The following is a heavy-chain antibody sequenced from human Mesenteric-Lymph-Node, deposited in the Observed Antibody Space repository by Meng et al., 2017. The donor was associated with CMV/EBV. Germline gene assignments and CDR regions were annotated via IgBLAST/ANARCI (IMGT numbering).Heavy chain of an antibody. CDR2: IIPILGIA. CDR1: GGTFSSYT. V-gene: IGHV1-69*02. CDR3: AGGIAAAGSRWFDP. J-gene: IGHJ5*02. D-gene: IGHD6-13*01. Sequence: QVQVVQSRAEEKKPGSSVKVSCKASGGTFSSYTISWVRQAPGQGLEWMGRIIPILGIANYAQKFQGRVTITADKSTSTAYMELSSLRSEDTAVYYCAGGIAAAGSRWFDPWGQGTLVTVSS.